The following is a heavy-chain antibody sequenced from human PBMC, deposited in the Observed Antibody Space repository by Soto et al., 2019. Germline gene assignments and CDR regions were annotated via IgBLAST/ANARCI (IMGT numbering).Heavy chain of an antibody. CDR3: AKDSAGSYYDSSGYYGYFQH. V-gene: IGHV3-30*18. CDR2: ISYDGSNK. J-gene: IGHJ1*01. D-gene: IGHD3-22*01. Sequence: QVQLVESGGGVVQPGRSLRLSCAASGFTFSSYGMHWVRQAPGKGLEWVAVISYDGSNKYYADSVKGRFTISRDNSKNTLYLQINSLRAEDTAVYYCAKDSAGSYYDSSGYYGYFQHWGQGTLVTVSS. CDR1: GFTFSSYG.